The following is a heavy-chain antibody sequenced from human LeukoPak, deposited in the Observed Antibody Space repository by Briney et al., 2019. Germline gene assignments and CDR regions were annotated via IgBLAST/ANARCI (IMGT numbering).Heavy chain of an antibody. D-gene: IGHD3-22*01. J-gene: IGHJ4*02. CDR1: GFTFSGYS. CDR2: ISSSGSYI. V-gene: IGHV3-21*01. Sequence: GGSLRLSCAASGFTFSGYSMNWVRQAPGKGLEWVSSISSSGSYIYHADSVKGRFTISRDNAKNSLYLQMHSLRAEDTAVYYCARCPPRDGGGYTQYYFDYWGQGTLVTVSS. CDR3: ARCPPRDGGGYTQYYFDY.